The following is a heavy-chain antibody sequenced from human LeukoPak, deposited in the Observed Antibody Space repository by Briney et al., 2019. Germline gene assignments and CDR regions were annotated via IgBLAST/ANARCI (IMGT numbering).Heavy chain of an antibody. Sequence: SETLSLTCAVYGGSSSGYYWSWIRQPPGRGLEWIGEINHSGSTNYSPSLKSRVTISVDTSKNQFSLKLSSVTAADTAVYYCARRVEVSPGSALEYWGQGTQVTVSS. CDR2: INHSGST. CDR3: ARRVEVSPGSALEY. V-gene: IGHV4-34*01. D-gene: IGHD2-15*01. J-gene: IGHJ4*02. CDR1: GGSSSGYY.